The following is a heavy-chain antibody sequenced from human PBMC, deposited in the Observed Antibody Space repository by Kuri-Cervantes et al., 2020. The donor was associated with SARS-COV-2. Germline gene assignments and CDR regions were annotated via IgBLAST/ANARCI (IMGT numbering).Heavy chain of an antibody. Sequence: GESLKISCAASGFIVSSSYMSWVRQAPGKGLEWVSIIYAGGGTYYADSVKGQFTISRDISKNTVFLQMNSLRAEDTAVYYCAKVGGHREYFQNWGQGTLVTVSS. CDR1: GFIVSSSY. V-gene: IGHV3-53*01. CDR3: AKVGGHREYFQN. J-gene: IGHJ1*01. D-gene: IGHD3-16*01. CDR2: IYAGGGT.